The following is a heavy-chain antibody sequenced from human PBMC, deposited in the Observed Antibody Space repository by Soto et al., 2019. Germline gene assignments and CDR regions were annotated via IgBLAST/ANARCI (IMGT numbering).Heavy chain of an antibody. J-gene: IGHJ4*02. CDR3: AGQWLRRLDY. CDR1: CGSFSGYY. Sequence: SETLSLTCAVYCGSFSGYYWSWIRQPPGKGLEWIGEINHSGSTNYNPSLKSRVTISVDTSKNQFSLKLSSVTAADTAVYYCAGQWLRRLDYSGQGTLVTLSS. D-gene: IGHD5-12*01. CDR2: INHSGST. V-gene: IGHV4-34*01.